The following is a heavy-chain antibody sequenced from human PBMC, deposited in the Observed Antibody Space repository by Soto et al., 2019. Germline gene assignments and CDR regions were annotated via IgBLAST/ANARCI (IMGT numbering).Heavy chain of an antibody. CDR3: ARVRNYDILTGYYGP. Sequence: ASVKVSCKASGYTFTGYYMHWVRQAPGQGLEWMGWINPNSGGANYAQKFQGRVTMTRDTSISTAYMELSRLRSDDTAVYYCARVRNYDILTGYYGPWGQGTLVSVSS. J-gene: IGHJ5*02. CDR2: INPNSGGA. CDR1: GYTFTGYY. V-gene: IGHV1-2*02. D-gene: IGHD3-9*01.